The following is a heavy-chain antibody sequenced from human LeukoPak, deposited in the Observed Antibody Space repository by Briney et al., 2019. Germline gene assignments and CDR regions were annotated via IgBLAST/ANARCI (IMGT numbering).Heavy chain of an antibody. J-gene: IGHJ4*02. CDR1: GFTFSTYS. D-gene: IGHD6-6*01. V-gene: IGHV3-48*01. Sequence: PGGSLRLSCAASGFTFSTYSMTWVRQAPGKGLEWVSYISSSSYTIYYADSVKGRFTISRDNAKNSLYLQMNSLRAEDTAVYYCATNGRSIAAQSDYWGQGTLVTVSS. CDR3: ATNGRSIAAQSDY. CDR2: ISSSSYTI.